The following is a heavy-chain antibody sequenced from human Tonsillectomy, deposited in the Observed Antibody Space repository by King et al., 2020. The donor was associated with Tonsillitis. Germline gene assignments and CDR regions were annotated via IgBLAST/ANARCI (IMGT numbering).Heavy chain of an antibody. CDR3: ARAPGGQVGAAFYYYYGMDV. Sequence: QLQESGPGPLKPSETLSLTCTVSGGSINTYHWSWFRRPPGKGLEWIGYICYSGNTNYNPSLKSRVTMSVDTTNNQLSLKMSTVTAADTAVYYCARAPGGQVGAAFYYYYGMDVWGQGTTVTVSS. CDR2: ICYSGNT. J-gene: IGHJ6*02. V-gene: IGHV4-59*01. D-gene: IGHD1-26*01. CDR1: GGSINTYH.